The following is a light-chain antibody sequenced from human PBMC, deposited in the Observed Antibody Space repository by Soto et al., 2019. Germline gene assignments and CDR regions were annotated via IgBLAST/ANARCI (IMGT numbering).Light chain of an antibody. CDR1: QSVSNTR. J-gene: IGKJ5*01. CDR2: DAS. V-gene: IGKV3D-20*01. CDR3: QQYGNSPIT. Sequence: DIVLTQSPATLSLSPGERATLSCGASQSVSNTRLAWYQHKPGLAPRLLISDASFRATGIPDRFSGSGSGTDFTLTISTLAPEDFAVYYCQQYGNSPITFGQGTRLEIK.